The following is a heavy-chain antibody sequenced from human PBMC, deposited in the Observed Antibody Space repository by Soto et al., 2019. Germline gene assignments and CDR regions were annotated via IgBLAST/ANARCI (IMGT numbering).Heavy chain of an antibody. J-gene: IGHJ5*02. CDR1: GFTFSSYA. Sequence: GGSLRLSCAASGFTFSSYAMAWVRQSPGKGLEWVSSISGSGDRTYYADSVKGRFTISRDNSKNTLSLQMNRLRAEDTALYYCARGPYTDSSEWFDPWGQGTLVTVSS. CDR2: ISGSGDRT. V-gene: IGHV3-23*01. D-gene: IGHD2-2*02. CDR3: ARGPYTDSSEWFDP.